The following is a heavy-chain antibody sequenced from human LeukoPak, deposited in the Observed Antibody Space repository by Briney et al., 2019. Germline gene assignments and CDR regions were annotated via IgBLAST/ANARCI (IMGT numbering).Heavy chain of an antibody. J-gene: IGHJ4*02. CDR1: GGSFSGYY. V-gene: IGHV4-34*01. Sequence: SETLSLTCAVYGGSFSGYYWSWIRQPPGKGLEWIGEINHSGSTNYNPSLKSRVTISVDTSKNQFSLKLSSVTAVDTAVYYCARWRSSTSCNDYWGQGTLVTVSS. CDR2: INHSGST. D-gene: IGHD2-2*01. CDR3: ARWRSSTSCNDY.